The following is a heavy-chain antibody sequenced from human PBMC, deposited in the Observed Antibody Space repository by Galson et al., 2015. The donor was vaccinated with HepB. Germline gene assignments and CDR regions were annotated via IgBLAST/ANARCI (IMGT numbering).Heavy chain of an antibody. Sequence: SVKVSCKASGYTFTSYGISWVRQAPGQGLEWMGWISAYNGNTNYAQKLQDRVTMTTDTSTSTAYMELRSLRSDDTAVYYCARAKNGDTSAYYRSYWFFDLWGRGTLVTVSS. CDR3: ARAKNGDTSAYYRSYWFFDL. J-gene: IGHJ2*01. CDR1: GYTFTSYG. CDR2: ISAYNGNT. D-gene: IGHD1-26*01. V-gene: IGHV1-18*04.